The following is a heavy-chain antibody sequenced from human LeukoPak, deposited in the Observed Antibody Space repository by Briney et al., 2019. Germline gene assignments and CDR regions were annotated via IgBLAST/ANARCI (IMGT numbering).Heavy chain of an antibody. J-gene: IGHJ6*02. CDR1: GYTFTGYY. CDR3: ARSHYDSSGYYYGMDV. V-gene: IGHV1-2*02. D-gene: IGHD3-22*01. Sequence: ASVKVSCKASGYTFTGYYMHWVRQAPGQGLEWMGWINPNSGGTNYAQKFQGRVTMTRDTSISTAYMELSRLRSDDTAVYYCARSHYDSSGYYYGMDVWGQGTTVTVSS. CDR2: INPNSGGT.